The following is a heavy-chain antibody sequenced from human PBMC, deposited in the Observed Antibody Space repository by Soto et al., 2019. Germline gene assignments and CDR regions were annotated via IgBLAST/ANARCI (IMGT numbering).Heavy chain of an antibody. V-gene: IGHV3-30*04. CDR3: ARDLSSIFRIIGPIDD. J-gene: IGHJ4*02. CDR2: ISYDGSNK. CDR1: GFTFSSYA. Sequence: QAQLEESGGGVVQPGMSLRLSCAASGFTFSSYAMHWVRQAPGKGLEWVSVISYDGSNKYYADSVKGRFTISRDNSKNTLYLQMNSLRTEDTAVYFCARDLSSIFRIIGPIDDWGQGSLVTVSP. D-gene: IGHD3-3*01.